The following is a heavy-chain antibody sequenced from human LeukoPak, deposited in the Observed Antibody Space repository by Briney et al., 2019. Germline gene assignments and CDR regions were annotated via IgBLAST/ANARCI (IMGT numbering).Heavy chain of an antibody. D-gene: IGHD2-15*01. Sequence: PGGSLRLSCAASGFTFSSYAMSWVRQAPGKGLEWVSAISGSGGSAYYADSVKGRLTISRDNSKNTLYLQMNSLRAEDTAVYYCAKLKTLVLPCTDYWGQGTLVTVSS. CDR2: ISGSGGSA. V-gene: IGHV3-23*01. CDR3: AKLKTLVLPCTDY. CDR1: GFTFSSYA. J-gene: IGHJ4*02.